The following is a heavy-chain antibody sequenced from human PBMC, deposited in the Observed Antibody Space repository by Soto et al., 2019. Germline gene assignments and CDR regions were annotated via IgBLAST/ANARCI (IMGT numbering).Heavy chain of an antibody. D-gene: IGHD6-25*01. V-gene: IGHV4-39*01. CDR1: GGSISSSSYY. CDR2: IYYSGST. Sequence: QLQLQESGPGLVKPSETLSLTCTVSGGSISSSSYYWGWIRQPPGKGLEWIGSIYYSGSTYYNPSLKSRVTVSVDTSKNQFSRKLSSVTAADTAVYYCARQFSGLDYWGQGTLVTVSS. J-gene: IGHJ4*02. CDR3: ARQFSGLDY.